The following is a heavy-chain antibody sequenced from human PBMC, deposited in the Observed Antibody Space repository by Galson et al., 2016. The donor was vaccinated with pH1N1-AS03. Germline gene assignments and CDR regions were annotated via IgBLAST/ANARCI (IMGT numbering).Heavy chain of an antibody. CDR2: ISSAGKTT. D-gene: IGHD3-10*01. CDR1: GFTISDYY. CDR3: ARDLLKYYIDSGSNAPGY. V-gene: IGHV3-11*01. J-gene: IGHJ1*01. Sequence: SLRLSCATSGFTISDYYVSWIRQTPGKGLEWIAYISSAGKTTYYGDSVKGRFTISRDNARNSLYLQMNRLGADDTAVYYCARDLLKYYIDSGSNAPGYWGLGTLVTVSS.